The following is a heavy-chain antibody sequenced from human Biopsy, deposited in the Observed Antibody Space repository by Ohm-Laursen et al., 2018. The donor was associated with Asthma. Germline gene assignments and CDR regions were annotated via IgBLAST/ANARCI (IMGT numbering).Heavy chain of an antibody. J-gene: IGHJ6*02. D-gene: IGHD6-19*01. CDR1: GGTFSTFG. CDR2: IIPFYGTA. Sequence: SVKVSCKSSGGTFSTFGISWVRKAPGQGLAWMGRIIPFYGTATYAQNFQGRLTLTADESTSTAYMEVTSLRSEDTAIYYCARCQVGYSSGWSLLLKKIYYSGMDVWGQGTAVTVSS. CDR3: ARCQVGYSSGWSLLLKKIYYSGMDV. V-gene: IGHV1-69*13.